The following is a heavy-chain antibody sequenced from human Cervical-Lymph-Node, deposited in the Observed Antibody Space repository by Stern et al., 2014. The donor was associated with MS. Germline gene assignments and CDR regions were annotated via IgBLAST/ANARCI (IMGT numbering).Heavy chain of an antibody. D-gene: IGHD3-3*01. J-gene: IGHJ5*02. CDR2: ISSSSSYI. CDR3: ASSYDFWSGYYRFDP. V-gene: IGHV3-21*01. CDR1: GFTFSSYS. Sequence: EVQLVESGGGLVKPGGSLRLSCAASGFTFSSYSMNWVRQAPGKGLEWVSSISSSSSYIYYADSVKGRFTISRDNAKNSLYLQMNSLRAEDTAVYYCASSYDFWSGYYRFDPWGQGTLVTVSS.